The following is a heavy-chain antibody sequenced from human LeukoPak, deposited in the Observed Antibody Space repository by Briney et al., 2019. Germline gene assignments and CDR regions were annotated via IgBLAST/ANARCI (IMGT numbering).Heavy chain of an antibody. V-gene: IGHV4-39*01. CDR3: ARFRGGTGFDY. D-gene: IGHD2-15*01. CDR1: GGSITTTDFD. CDR2: ISSSGKA. J-gene: IGHJ4*02. Sequence: PSETLSLTCALPGGSITTTDFDWAWTRHPPGQGFEWIATISSSGKAYYYPSLMSRVTISVDTPKNQFSLDVTCVTAADTGLFDCARFRGGTGFDYWGRGILVIVS.